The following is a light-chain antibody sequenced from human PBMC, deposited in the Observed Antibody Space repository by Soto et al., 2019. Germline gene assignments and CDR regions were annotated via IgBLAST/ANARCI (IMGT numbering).Light chain of an antibody. CDR3: SSYARSKTFVL. CDR2: EVT. CDR1: SSDVGGYNS. Sequence: QSALTQPPSASGSPGQSVTISCTGTSSDVGGYNSVSWYQQHPGKAPKLMIYEVTKRPSGVPDRFSGSKSGNTASLTVSGLQAEDEADYYCSSYARSKTFVLFGGGTKVTVL. J-gene: IGLJ2*01. V-gene: IGLV2-8*01.